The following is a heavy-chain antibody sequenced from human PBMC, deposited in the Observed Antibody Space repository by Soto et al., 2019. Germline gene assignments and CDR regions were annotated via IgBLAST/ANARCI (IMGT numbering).Heavy chain of an antibody. CDR3: ATEARVVVVVAATPFYSY. V-gene: IGHV1-24*01. CDR1: GYTLTELS. Sequence: GASVKVSCKVSGYTLTELSMHWVRQAPGKGLEWMGGFDPEDGKTIYAQKFQGRVTMTEDTSTDTAYMELSSLRSEDTAVYYCATEARVVVVVAATPFYSYWGQGTLVTVSS. D-gene: IGHD2-15*01. CDR2: FDPEDGKT. J-gene: IGHJ4*02.